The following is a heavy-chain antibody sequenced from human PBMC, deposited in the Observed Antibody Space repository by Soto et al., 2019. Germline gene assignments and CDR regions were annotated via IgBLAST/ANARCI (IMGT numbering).Heavy chain of an antibody. CDR2: IIPIFGTA. D-gene: IGHD4-4*01. CDR1: GGTFSSYA. V-gene: IGHV1-69*01. Sequence: VKVSCKASGGTFSSYAISWVRQAPGQGLEWMGGIIPIFGTANYAQKFQGRVTITADESTSTAYMELSSLRSEDTAVYSCARVPGFTVTPYFDYWGQGTLVTVSS. J-gene: IGHJ4*02. CDR3: ARVPGFTVTPYFDY.